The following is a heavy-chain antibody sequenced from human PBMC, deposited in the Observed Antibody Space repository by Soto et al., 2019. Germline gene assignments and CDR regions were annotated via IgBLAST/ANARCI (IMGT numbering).Heavy chain of an antibody. CDR2: IYSGGST. V-gene: IGHV3-66*01. D-gene: IGHD2-15*01. Sequence: EVQLVESGGGLVQPGGSLRLSCAASGFTVSSNYMSWVRQAPGKGLEWVSVIYSGGSTYYADSVKGRFTISRDNSDNTLYLQMNSIRAEDTAVYYCARTCSGGTGAFDYWGQGTLVTLSS. J-gene: IGHJ4*02. CDR1: GFTVSSNY. CDR3: ARTCSGGTGAFDY.